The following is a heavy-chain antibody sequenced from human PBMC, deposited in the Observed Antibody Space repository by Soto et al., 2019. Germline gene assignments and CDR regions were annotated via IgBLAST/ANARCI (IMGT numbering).Heavy chain of an antibody. D-gene: IGHD2-8*02. J-gene: IGHJ6*02. CDR2: INHSGST. Sequence: PSETLSLTCAVYGGCFSGYYWSWSRQPPGKGLEWIGEINHSGSTNYNPSLKSRVTTSVDTSKNQFSLKLSSVTAADTAVYSCARARAGYCRGGGCHTQYSHGMDVWGQGTTITVSS. CDR3: ARARAGYCRGGGCHTQYSHGMDV. V-gene: IGHV4-34*01. CDR1: GGCFSGYY.